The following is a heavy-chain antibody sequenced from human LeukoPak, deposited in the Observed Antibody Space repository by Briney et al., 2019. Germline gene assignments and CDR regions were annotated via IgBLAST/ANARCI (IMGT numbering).Heavy chain of an antibody. J-gene: IGHJ5*02. CDR1: GGSFSGYY. CDR3: ARGNQPKKHNWFDP. Sequence: PSETLSLTCAVYGGSFSGYYWSWIRQPPGKGLEWIGEINHSGSTNYNPSVKSRVTISVDTSKNQFSMKLSSVNAADTAVYYCARGNQPKKHNWFDPWAGEPWSPSPQ. CDR2: INHSGST. V-gene: IGHV4-34*01. D-gene: IGHD1-14*01.